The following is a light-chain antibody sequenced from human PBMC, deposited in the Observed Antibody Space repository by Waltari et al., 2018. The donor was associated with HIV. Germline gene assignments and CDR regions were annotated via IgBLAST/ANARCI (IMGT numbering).Light chain of an antibody. Sequence: DIVMTQSPDSLALSLGERDTINCKSSRTILFPSNSKNYLAWYQQKPGQSPKLLIYWASTRESGVPDRFSGGGSGTNFTLTISSLQTEDVAVYYCQQYFSSPLTFGGGTRVEIK. CDR2: WAS. CDR3: QQYFSSPLT. J-gene: IGKJ4*01. V-gene: IGKV4-1*01. CDR1: RTILFPSNSKNY.